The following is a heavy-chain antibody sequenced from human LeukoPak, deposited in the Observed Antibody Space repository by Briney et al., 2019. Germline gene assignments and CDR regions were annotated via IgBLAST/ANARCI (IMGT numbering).Heavy chain of an antibody. CDR2: IDPSDSYT. D-gene: IGHD5-18*01. CDR1: GYSFTSYW. Sequence: PGESPRISCKGSGYSFTSYWISWVRQMPGKGLEWMGRIDPSDSYTNYSPSFQGHVTISADKSISTAYLQWSSLKASDTAMYYCARLFVDTAMGTADFGYWGQGTLVTVS. V-gene: IGHV5-10-1*01. J-gene: IGHJ4*02. CDR3: ARLFVDTAMGTADFGY.